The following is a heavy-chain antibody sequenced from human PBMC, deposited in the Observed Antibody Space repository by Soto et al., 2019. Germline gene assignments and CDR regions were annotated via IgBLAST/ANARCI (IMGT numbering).Heavy chain of an antibody. CDR2: INPNNDNS. Sequence: QVELVQSGGEVKKPGASVKVSCKASGYTFTSHGISWVRQPPGQGLEWVGWINPNNDNSVSAQKFQDRVTLTTDTSTSTVYMELRSLKSDDPAFYYCARTPTYSRLGDHWGQGTLVTVAS. CDR3: ARTPTYSRLGDH. V-gene: IGHV1-18*04. D-gene: IGHD3-22*01. J-gene: IGHJ4*02. CDR1: GYTFTSHG.